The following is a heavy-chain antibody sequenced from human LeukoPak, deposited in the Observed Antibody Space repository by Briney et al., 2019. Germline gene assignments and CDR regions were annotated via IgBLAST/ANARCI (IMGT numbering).Heavy chain of an antibody. J-gene: IGHJ2*01. D-gene: IGHD3-22*01. CDR1: GFTFSRYA. CDR3: AKDIEVAITGHYFDL. V-gene: IGHV3-23*01. CDR2: ISGSGFST. Sequence: HPGGSLRLSCAASGFTFSRYAMSWVRQAPGQGLEWLSSISGSGFSTHYADSVKGRFTISRDDSKTTVFLQMNSVRAEDTALYYCAKDIEVAITGHYFDLWGRGTLVSVSS.